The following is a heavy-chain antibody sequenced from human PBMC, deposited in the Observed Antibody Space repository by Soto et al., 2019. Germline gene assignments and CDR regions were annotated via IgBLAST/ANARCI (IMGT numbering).Heavy chain of an antibody. V-gene: IGHV3-48*02. Sequence: EVQLVESGGGLVQPGGSLRLTCAASGFSFSNYNMNWVRQVPGKGLEWVSYISKSSGTIYYADSVRGRFSISRDNGKNSLYLQMNSLRDEDTAVYYCARDAFDYDSTGYHSAYWGQGTLVTVSS. CDR1: GFSFSNYN. CDR2: ISKSSGTI. J-gene: IGHJ4*02. D-gene: IGHD3-22*01. CDR3: ARDAFDYDSTGYHSAY.